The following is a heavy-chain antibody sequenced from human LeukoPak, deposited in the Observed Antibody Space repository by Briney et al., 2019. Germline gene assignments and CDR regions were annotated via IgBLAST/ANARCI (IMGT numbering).Heavy chain of an antibody. D-gene: IGHD3-10*01. CDR3: AKDLFTYGSGSSPANWFDP. CDR1: GFTFSSYG. Sequence: GGSLRLSCAASGFTFSSYGMHWVRQAPGKGLEWVAVISYDGSNKYYADSVKGRFTISRDNSKNTLYLQMNSLRAEDTAVYYCAKDLFTYGSGSSPANWFDPWGQGTLVTVSS. V-gene: IGHV3-30*18. J-gene: IGHJ5*02. CDR2: ISYDGSNK.